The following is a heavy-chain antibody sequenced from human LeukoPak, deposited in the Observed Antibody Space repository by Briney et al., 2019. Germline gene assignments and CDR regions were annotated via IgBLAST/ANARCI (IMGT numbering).Heavy chain of an antibody. Sequence: PSETLSLTCTVSGGSMNDCYWSWIRQPPGKGLEWIASFYYSGSTAYNPSLKSRATISLDTSKNQVSLNLNSVTAADMAVYYCARDRDSSGLRDFDLWGRGTLVTVSA. CDR3: ARDRDSSGLRDFDL. CDR1: GGSMNDCY. J-gene: IGHJ2*01. V-gene: IGHV4-59*01. D-gene: IGHD3-22*01. CDR2: FYYSGST.